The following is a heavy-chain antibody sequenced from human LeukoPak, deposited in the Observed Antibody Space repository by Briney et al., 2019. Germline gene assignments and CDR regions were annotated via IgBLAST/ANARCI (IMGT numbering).Heavy chain of an antibody. D-gene: IGHD3-10*01. CDR1: GYTFTAYY. CDR2: INPNSGGT. Sequence: ASVKVSCKASGYTFTAYYMHWVRQAPGQGLEWMGWINPNSGGTNYAQKFQGRVTMTRDTSISTAYMELSRLRSDDTAVYYCARGDCYGSCSAYNHFDYWGQGTLVTVSS. CDR3: ARGDCYGSCSAYNHFDY. J-gene: IGHJ4*02. V-gene: IGHV1-2*02.